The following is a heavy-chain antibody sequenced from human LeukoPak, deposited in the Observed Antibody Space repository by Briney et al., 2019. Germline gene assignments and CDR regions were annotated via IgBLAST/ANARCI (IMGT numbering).Heavy chain of an antibody. CDR2: ISISGTTI. Sequence: GVSLRLSCAASGFTFTDFYMSWIRQAPGKGLEWVSYISISGTTIYYADSVKGRFTFSRDNAKNSLYLQMNSLRAEDTAVYYCARTGRLQYGDYVAFDYWGQGTLVTVSS. CDR3: ARTGRLQYGDYVAFDY. J-gene: IGHJ4*02. D-gene: IGHD4-17*01. CDR1: GFTFTDFY. V-gene: IGHV3-11*01.